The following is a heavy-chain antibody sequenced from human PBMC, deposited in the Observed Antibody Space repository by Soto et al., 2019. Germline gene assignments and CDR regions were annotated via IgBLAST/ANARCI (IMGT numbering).Heavy chain of an antibody. CDR2: TYYRSKWYN. D-gene: IGHD5-12*01. V-gene: IGHV6-1*01. Sequence: SQTLSLTCAISGDSVSINSAAWNLIRQSPSRGLEWLGRTYYRSKWYNDYAVSVKSRITINPDTSKNQFSLQLNSVTPEDTAVYYCEREDRWIYYYGMDVWGQGTTVTVSS. CDR3: EREDRWIYYYGMDV. J-gene: IGHJ6*02. CDR1: GDSVSINSAA.